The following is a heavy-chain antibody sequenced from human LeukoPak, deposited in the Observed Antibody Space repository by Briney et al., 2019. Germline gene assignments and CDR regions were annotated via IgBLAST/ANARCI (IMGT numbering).Heavy chain of an antibody. Sequence: GGSLRLSCAASGFTFSDYYMSWIRQAPGKGLEWVSYISISGSTTYYADSVKGRFTISRDNAKNSLYLQMTSLRAEDTAVYYCARDIKNGHAIRPLGYWGQGTLVTVSS. CDR1: GFTFSDYY. D-gene: IGHD2-8*01. V-gene: IGHV3-11*01. J-gene: IGHJ4*02. CDR2: ISISGSTT. CDR3: ARDIKNGHAIRPLGY.